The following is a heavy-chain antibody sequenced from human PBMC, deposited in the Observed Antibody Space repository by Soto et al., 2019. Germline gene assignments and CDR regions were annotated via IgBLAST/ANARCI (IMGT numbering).Heavy chain of an antibody. CDR3: ARDASTGAADYYFDY. V-gene: IGHV3-30*04. Sequence: GSLRLSCAASGFTFRSYATHWVRQAPGKGLEWVAVILYDGRDKKHADSVKGRFTISRDNSNNMVYLQMNSLRAEDTAVYYCARDASTGAADYYFDYWGQGTPVTVSS. J-gene: IGHJ4*02. CDR2: ILYDGRDK. D-gene: IGHD4-17*01. CDR1: GFTFRSYA.